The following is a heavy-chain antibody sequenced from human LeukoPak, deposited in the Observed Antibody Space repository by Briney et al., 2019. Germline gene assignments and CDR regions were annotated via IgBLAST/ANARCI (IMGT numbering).Heavy chain of an antibody. Sequence: TGGSLRLSRTPSGFQISPYWMAWVRQAPGEGLEWVANIKQDGSERYYVDSVKGRFTISRDNAKNSLYLQLNSLRTEDTAVYYCVRDADRGGDFDYWGQGTLVTVSS. J-gene: IGHJ4*02. D-gene: IGHD3-16*01. CDR1: GFQISPYW. CDR3: VRDADRGGDFDY. CDR2: IKQDGSER. V-gene: IGHV3-7*01.